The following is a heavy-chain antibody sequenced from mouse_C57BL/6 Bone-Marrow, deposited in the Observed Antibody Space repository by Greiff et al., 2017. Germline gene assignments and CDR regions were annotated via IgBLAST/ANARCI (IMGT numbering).Heavy chain of an antibody. Sequence: EVQGVESGGGLVQPGGSLKLSCAASGFTFSDYGMAWVRQAPRKGPEWVAFISNLAYSIYYADTVTGRFTISRENAKNTLYLEMSSLRSEDTAMYYCARSYYYGSSPAWCAYWGQGTLVTVSA. D-gene: IGHD1-1*01. J-gene: IGHJ3*01. CDR2: ISNLAYSI. V-gene: IGHV5-15*01. CDR3: ARSYYYGSSPAWCAY. CDR1: GFTFSDYG.